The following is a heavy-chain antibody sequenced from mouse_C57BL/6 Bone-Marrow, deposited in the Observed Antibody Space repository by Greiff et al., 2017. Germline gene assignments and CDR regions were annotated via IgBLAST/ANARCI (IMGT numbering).Heavy chain of an antibody. Sequence: QVQLQQSGAELVRPGTSVKVSCKASGYAFTNYLIEWVKQRPGQGLEWIGVINPGSGGTNYNEKFKGKATLTADKPSSTAYMQLSSLTSEDSAVYFCARSATVVAPFAYWGQGTLVTVSA. CDR3: ARSATVVAPFAY. D-gene: IGHD1-1*01. CDR2: INPGSGGT. J-gene: IGHJ3*01. CDR1: GYAFTNYL. V-gene: IGHV1-54*01.